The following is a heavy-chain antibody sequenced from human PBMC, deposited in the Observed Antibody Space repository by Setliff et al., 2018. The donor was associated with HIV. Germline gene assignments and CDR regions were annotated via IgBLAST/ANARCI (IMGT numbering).Heavy chain of an antibody. CDR3: VKGGMTNAAFNI. V-gene: IGHV3-30*01. J-gene: IGHJ3*02. Sequence: GGSLRLSCAASGFTFSRSAVHWVRQAPGKGLEWVAVISNDGSNKFYADSVKGRFTISRDNSKNTVYLQMNSLRLEDTALYYCVKGGMTNAAFNIWGPGTMVTVSS. CDR2: ISNDGSNK. D-gene: IGHD3-16*01. CDR1: GFTFSRSA.